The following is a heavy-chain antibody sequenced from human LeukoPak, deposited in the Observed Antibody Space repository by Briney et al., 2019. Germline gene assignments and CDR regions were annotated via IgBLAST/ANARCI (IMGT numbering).Heavy chain of an antibody. V-gene: IGHV4-34*01. CDR2: INHMGSP. CDR3: VRHVARAFDI. CDR1: GGSFTNYY. Sequence: PSETLSLTCAVYGGSFTNYYWSWIRQPPGKGLEWIGEINHMGSPKINPSLKRRVTISIDTPKNQLSLKLSSVTAADAAVYSCVRHVARAFDIWGQGTKVTVSS. J-gene: IGHJ3*02.